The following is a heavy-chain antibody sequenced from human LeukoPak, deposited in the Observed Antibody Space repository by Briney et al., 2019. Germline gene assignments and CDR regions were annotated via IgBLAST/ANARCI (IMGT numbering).Heavy chain of an antibody. CDR3: ARDLSSYGTGGY. V-gene: IGHV4-38-2*02. Sequence: SETLSLTCTVSGYSISSGYYWGWIRQPPGKGLEWIGSIYHSGSTYYNPSLKSRVTISVDTSKNQFSLKLSSVTAADTAVYYCARDLSSYGTGGYWGQGTLVTVSS. J-gene: IGHJ4*02. D-gene: IGHD5-18*01. CDR2: IYHSGST. CDR1: GYSISSGYY.